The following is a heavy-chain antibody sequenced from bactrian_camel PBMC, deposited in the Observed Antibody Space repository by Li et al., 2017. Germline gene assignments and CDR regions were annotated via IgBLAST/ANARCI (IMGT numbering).Heavy chain of an antibody. CDR2: IAPDGTT. CDR1: GFTSNACG. V-gene: IGHV3S53*01. J-gene: IGHJ4*01. CDR3: AAHFGLYYGLGYPNY. Sequence: HVQLVESGGGLVQPGGSLRLSCAAPGFTSNACGMNWYRQAPGKERDFVSSIAPDGTTTYTDSVKGRFTISVDKAKDTVYLQMNSLKPEDTAMYHCAAHFGLYYGLGYPNYRGQATQVTVS. D-gene: IGHD5*01.